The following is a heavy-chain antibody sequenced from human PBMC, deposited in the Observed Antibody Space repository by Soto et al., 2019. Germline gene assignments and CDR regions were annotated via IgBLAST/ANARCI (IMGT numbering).Heavy chain of an antibody. J-gene: IGHJ4*02. V-gene: IGHV5-10-1*01. CDR2: IDPSDSYT. CDR3: ARLQAAAGDNDLTFDY. D-gene: IGHD6-13*01. CDR1: GYSFTSYW. Sequence: EVQLVQSGAEVKKPGESLRISCKGSGYSFTSYWISWVRQMPGKGLEWMGRIDPSDSYTNYSPSFQGHVTFSANKSISTAYLQWSSLKASDTAMSYCARLQAAAGDNDLTFDYWGQGTLVTFSS.